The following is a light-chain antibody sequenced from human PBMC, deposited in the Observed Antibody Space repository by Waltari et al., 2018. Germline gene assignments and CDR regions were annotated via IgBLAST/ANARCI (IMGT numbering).Light chain of an antibody. Sequence: QAVLPQPASLYASPDALPRTPSTFRSDLNVATYRIYCYQQRPGSPPQFLVRYKSDSDNQQGSGVPSRFSGSKDTSANAGILLISGLQSEDEADYYCMILHNNAVVFGGGTKLTVL. J-gene: IGLJ3*02. V-gene: IGLV5-45*01. CDR2: YKSDSDN. CDR1: SDLNVATYR. CDR3: MILHNNAVV.